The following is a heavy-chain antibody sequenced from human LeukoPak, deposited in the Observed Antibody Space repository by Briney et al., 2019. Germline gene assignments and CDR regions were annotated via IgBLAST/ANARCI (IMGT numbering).Heavy chain of an antibody. CDR3: AGDCSGGSCYSN. CDR2: IIPIFGTA. J-gene: IGHJ4*02. D-gene: IGHD2-15*01. Sequence: SVKVSCKASGGTFSSYAISWVRQAPGQGLEWMGGIIPIFGTANYAQKFQGRVTITADESTSTAYMELSSLRSEDTAVYYCAGDCSGGSCYSNWGQGTLVTVSS. CDR1: GGTFSSYA. V-gene: IGHV1-69*13.